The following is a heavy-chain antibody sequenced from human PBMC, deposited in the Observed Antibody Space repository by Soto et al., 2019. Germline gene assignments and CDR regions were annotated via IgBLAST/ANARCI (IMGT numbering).Heavy chain of an antibody. J-gene: IGHJ4*02. CDR3: ASWWAIKGYFTY. D-gene: IGHD2-15*01. CDR2: IYYSGTT. CDR1: GGPITNYY. V-gene: IGHV4-59*08. Sequence: PSETLSLTCTVSGGPITNYYWSWIRQPPGKGLEWIGYIYYSGTTNYNPSPKSRVTISVDTSKNQFSLKLSSVTAGDTAVYYCASWWAIKGYFTYWGQGSLVTVSS.